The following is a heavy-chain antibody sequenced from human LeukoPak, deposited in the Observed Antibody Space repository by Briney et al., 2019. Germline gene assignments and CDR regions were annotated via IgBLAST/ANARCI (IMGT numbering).Heavy chain of an antibody. CDR2: INHSGST. D-gene: IGHD6-6*01. V-gene: IGHV4-34*01. Sequence: SETLSLTCAVYGGSFSGYYWSWIRQPPGKGLERIGEINHSGSTNYNPSLKSRVTISVDTSKNQFSLKLSSVTAADTAVYYCARNLIAARHRRGGFDPWGQGTLVTVSS. J-gene: IGHJ5*02. CDR1: GGSFSGYY. CDR3: ARNLIAARHRRGGFDP.